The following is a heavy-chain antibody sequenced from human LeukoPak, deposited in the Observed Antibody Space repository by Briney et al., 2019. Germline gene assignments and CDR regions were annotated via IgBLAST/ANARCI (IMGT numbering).Heavy chain of an antibody. D-gene: IGHD4-23*01. CDR3: AAPSSYGGNSPGRVAFDI. CDR2: IVVGSGNT. CDR1: GFTFTSSA. Sequence: ASVKVSCKASGFTFTSSAMQWVRQARGQRLEWIGWIVVGSGNTNYAQKFQERVTITRDMSTSTAYMELSSLRSEDTAVYYCAAPSSYGGNSPGRVAFDIWGQGTMVTVSS. V-gene: IGHV1-58*02. J-gene: IGHJ3*02.